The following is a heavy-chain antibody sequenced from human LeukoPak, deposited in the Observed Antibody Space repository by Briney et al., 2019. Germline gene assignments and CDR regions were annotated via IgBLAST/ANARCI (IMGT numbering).Heavy chain of an antibody. CDR1: GYTFTGYY. D-gene: IGHD3-10*01. J-gene: IGHJ6*02. Sequence: ASVKVSCKASGYTFTGYYMHWVRQAPGQGLEWMGWINPNSGGTNYAQKFQGRVTMTRDTSISTAYMEPSRLRSDDAAVYYCARDLISTMVRGARADYYYGMDVWGQGTTVTVSS. CDR2: INPNSGGT. CDR3: ARDLISTMVRGARADYYYGMDV. V-gene: IGHV1-2*02.